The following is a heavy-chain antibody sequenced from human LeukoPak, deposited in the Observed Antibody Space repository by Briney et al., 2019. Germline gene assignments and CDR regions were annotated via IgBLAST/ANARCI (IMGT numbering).Heavy chain of an antibody. Sequence: PSETLSLTCTVSGGSISSSSYYWGWIRQPPGKGLEWIGSIYYSGSTYYNPSLKSRVTISVDTSKNQFSLKLSSVTAADTAVYYCARRVGYCSSTSCYDWDYWGQGTLATVSS. V-gene: IGHV4-39*01. CDR1: GGSISSSSYY. CDR2: IYYSGST. J-gene: IGHJ4*02. D-gene: IGHD2-2*01. CDR3: ARRVGYCSSTSCYDWDY.